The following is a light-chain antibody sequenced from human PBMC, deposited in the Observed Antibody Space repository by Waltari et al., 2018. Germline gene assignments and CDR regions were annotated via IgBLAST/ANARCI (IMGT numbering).Light chain of an antibody. CDR3: QQYGTSPTWT. CDR1: QSGSGSY. CDR2: DAS. Sequence: EIVLTQSPDTLSLSPGERATLSCRASQSGSGSYLAWHQQKPGQAPRLLISDASSRATDIPDRFSGSGSGTDFTLTISRLEPEDFAVYYCQQYGTSPTWTFGQGTKVEIK. V-gene: IGKV3-20*01. J-gene: IGKJ1*01.